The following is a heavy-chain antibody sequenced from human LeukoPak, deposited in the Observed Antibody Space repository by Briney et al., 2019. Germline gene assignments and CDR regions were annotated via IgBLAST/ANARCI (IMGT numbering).Heavy chain of an antibody. J-gene: IGHJ4*02. CDR3: ARYDSSGYYSADY. V-gene: IGHV3-11*01. CDR2: ISSSGSTT. Sequence: GGSLRLSCAASGFTFSDYYMSWIRQAPGKGLEWVSYISSSGSTTYYADSVKGRFTISRDNAKNSLYLQMNSLRAEDTAVYYCARYDSSGYYSADYWGQGTLVTVSS. D-gene: IGHD3-22*01. CDR1: GFTFSDYY.